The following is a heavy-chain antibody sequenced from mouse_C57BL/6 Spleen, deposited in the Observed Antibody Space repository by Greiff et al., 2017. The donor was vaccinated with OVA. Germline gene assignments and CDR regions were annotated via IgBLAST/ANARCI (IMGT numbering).Heavy chain of an antibody. J-gene: IGHJ3*01. V-gene: IGHV5-9*01. CDR2: ISGGGGNT. CDR3: ARPGGYDGGFAY. CDR1: GFTFSSYT. Sequence: EVMLVESGGGLVKPGGSLKLSCAASGFTFSSYTMSWVRQTPEKRLEWVATISGGGGNTYYPDSVKGRFTISRDNAKNTLYLQMSSLRSEDTALYYCARPGGYDGGFAYWGQGTLVTVSA. D-gene: IGHD2-2*01.